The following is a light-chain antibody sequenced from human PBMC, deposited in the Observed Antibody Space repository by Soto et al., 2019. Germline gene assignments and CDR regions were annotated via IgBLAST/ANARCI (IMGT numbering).Light chain of an antibody. CDR3: QSYDSSLSGSSV. J-gene: IGLJ1*01. CDR2: GNS. CDR1: SSNIGAGYD. Sequence: QSVRTQPPSVSGAPGQRVTISCTGSSSNIGAGYDVHWYQQLPGTAPKLLIYGNSNRPSGVPDRFSGSKSGTSASLAITGLQAEDEADYYCQSYDSSLSGSSVFGTGTRSPS. V-gene: IGLV1-40*01.